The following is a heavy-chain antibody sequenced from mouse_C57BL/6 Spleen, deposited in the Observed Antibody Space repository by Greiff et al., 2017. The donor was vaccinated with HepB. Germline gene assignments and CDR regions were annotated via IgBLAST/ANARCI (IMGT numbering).Heavy chain of an antibody. CDR3: ARRGYGSSHIYWYFDV. Sequence: EVMLVESGGGLVQPGESLKLSCESNEYEFPSHDMSWVRKTPEKRLELVAAINSDGGSTYYPDTMERRFIISRDNTKKTLYLQMSSLRSEDTALYYCARRGYGSSHIYWYFDVWGTGTTVTVSS. J-gene: IGHJ1*03. CDR2: INSDGGST. D-gene: IGHD1-1*01. V-gene: IGHV5-2*03. CDR1: EYEFPSHD.